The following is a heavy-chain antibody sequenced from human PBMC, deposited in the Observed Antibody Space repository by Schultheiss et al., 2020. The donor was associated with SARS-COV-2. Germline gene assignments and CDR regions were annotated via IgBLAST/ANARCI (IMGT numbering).Heavy chain of an antibody. V-gene: IGHV3-30-3*02. J-gene: IGHJ4*02. D-gene: IGHD6-6*01. CDR2: ISYDGSNK. CDR3: AKSRKGLKSAARLSYYFDY. Sequence: GESLKISCAASGFTFSSYAMHWVRQAPGKGLEWVAVISYDGSNKYYADSVKGRFTISRDNSKNTLYLQMNSLRAEDTAVYYCAKSRKGLKSAARLSYYFDYWGQGTLVTVSS. CDR1: GFTFSSYA.